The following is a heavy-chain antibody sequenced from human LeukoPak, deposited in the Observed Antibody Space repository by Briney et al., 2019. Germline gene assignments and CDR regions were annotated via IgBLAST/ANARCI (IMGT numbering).Heavy chain of an antibody. Sequence: SETLSLTCTVSGASITTTGDFWGWIRQSPEKGLEWIGSINNRGSTNYNPSLKSRVTMSVDTSKNQFSLKLSSVTAADAAVYYCARASITRVAFDIWGQGTMVTVSS. CDR2: INNRGST. J-gene: IGHJ3*02. D-gene: IGHD3-10*01. CDR1: GASITTTGDF. CDR3: ARASITRVAFDI. V-gene: IGHV4-39*07.